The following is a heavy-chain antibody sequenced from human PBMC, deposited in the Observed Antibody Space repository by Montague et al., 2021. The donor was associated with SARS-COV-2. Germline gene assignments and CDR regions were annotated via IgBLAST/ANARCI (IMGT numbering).Heavy chain of an antibody. Sequence: TLSLTCTVAGGSISSGGYDWSWIRQHPGKGLEWIGYIYYSGSTXYNPSLKSRVTISVDTSKNQFSLKLSSVTAADTAVYYCARVQGITMIIVVIGAFDIWGQGTMVTVSS. J-gene: IGHJ3*02. D-gene: IGHD3-22*01. CDR2: IYYSGST. V-gene: IGHV4-31*03. CDR1: GGSISSGGYD. CDR3: ARVQGITMIIVVIGAFDI.